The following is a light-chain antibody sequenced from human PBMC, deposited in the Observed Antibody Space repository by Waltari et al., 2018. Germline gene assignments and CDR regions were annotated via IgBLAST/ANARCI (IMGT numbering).Light chain of an antibody. Sequence: DIQMTQSPSTLSASVGDRFTIPCRASQTVTTWLAWYQQKPGKAPRLLIYKASTLESGVPSRFSGSGSGTEFSLTISSLQPDDFANYYCQQYNSRPWTFGQGTRVEIK. J-gene: IGKJ1*01. CDR1: QTVTTW. V-gene: IGKV1-5*03. CDR3: QQYNSRPWT. CDR2: KAS.